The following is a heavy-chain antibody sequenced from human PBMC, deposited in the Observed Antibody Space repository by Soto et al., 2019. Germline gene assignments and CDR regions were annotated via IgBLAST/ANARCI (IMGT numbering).Heavy chain of an antibody. D-gene: IGHD2-2*01. Sequence: PSETLSLTCTVSGGSISSGDYYWSWIRQPPGKGLEWIGYIYYSGSTYYNPSLKSRVTISVDTSKNQFSLKLSSVTAADTAVYYCAREFIGYCSSTSCYGLWFDPWGQGTLVTVSS. V-gene: IGHV4-30-4*01. CDR1: GGSISSGDYY. CDR2: IYYSGST. J-gene: IGHJ5*02. CDR3: AREFIGYCSSTSCYGLWFDP.